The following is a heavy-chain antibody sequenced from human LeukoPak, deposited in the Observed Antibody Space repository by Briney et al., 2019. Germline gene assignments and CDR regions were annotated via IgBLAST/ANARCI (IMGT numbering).Heavy chain of an antibody. CDR3: AKGLWFGELLSPFDY. CDR1: GFTFDDYA. CDR2: ISWNSGSI. V-gene: IGHV3-9*01. J-gene: IGHJ4*02. Sequence: GRSLRLSCAASGFTFDDYARHWVRQAPGKGLEWVSGISWNSGSIGYADSVKGRFTISRDNAKNSLYLQMNSLRAEDTALYYCAKGLWFGELLSPFDYWGQGTLVTVSS. D-gene: IGHD3-10*01.